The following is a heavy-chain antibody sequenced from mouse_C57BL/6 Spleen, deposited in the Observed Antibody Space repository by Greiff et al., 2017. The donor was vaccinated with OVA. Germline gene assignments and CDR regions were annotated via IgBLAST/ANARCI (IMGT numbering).Heavy chain of an antibody. CDR3: ARGYGYDPWFAY. D-gene: IGHD2-2*01. Sequence: EVKLMESGGGLVKPGGSLKLSCAASGFTFSSYAMSWVRQTPEKRLEWVATISDGGSYTYYPDNVKGRFTISRDNAKNNLYLQMSHLKSEDTAMYYCARGYGYDPWFAYWGQGTLVTVSA. V-gene: IGHV5-4*03. CDR1: GFTFSSYA. CDR2: ISDGGSYT. J-gene: IGHJ3*01.